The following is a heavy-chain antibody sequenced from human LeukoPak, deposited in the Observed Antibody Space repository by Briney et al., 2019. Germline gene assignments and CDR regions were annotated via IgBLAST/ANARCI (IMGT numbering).Heavy chain of an antibody. CDR2: ISAYNGNT. Sequence: ASVKVSCKASGYTFTSYGISWVRQAPGQGLEWMGWISAYNGNTNYAQKLQGRVTMTTDTSTSTAYMELRSLRSEDTAVYYCARDDVRGYRTGTNGNAFDIWGQGTMVTVSS. V-gene: IGHV1-18*01. CDR3: ARDDVRGYRTGTNGNAFDI. J-gene: IGHJ3*02. CDR1: GYTFTSYG. D-gene: IGHD3-10*01.